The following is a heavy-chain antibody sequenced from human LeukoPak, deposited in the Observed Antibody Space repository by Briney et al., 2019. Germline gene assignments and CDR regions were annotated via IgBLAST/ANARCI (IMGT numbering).Heavy chain of an antibody. J-gene: IGHJ4*02. CDR2: SKNRAHSYIT. CDR3: ASIRGTFGY. Sequence: PGGSLRLSCAASGFTFSDHFLDWVRQAPGKGLEWIGRSKNRAHSYITEYAASVQGRFTISRDDSKSSLYLQMSSLKTDDTAMYYCASIRGTFGYWGQGALVTVFS. D-gene: IGHD1-26*01. V-gene: IGHV3-72*01. CDR1: GFTFSDHF.